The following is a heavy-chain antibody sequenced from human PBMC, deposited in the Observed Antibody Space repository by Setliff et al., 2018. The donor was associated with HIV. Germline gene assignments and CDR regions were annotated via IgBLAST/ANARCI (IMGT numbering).Heavy chain of an antibody. Sequence: SETLSLTCTVSGGSISSYYWSWIRQPPGKGLEWIGYIYYSGSTNYNPSLKSRVTISVDTSKNQFSLKPTSVTAADTAVYYCARYSPRGYTLTGPYWGQGTLVTVSS. J-gene: IGHJ4*02. D-gene: IGHD6-25*01. V-gene: IGHV4-59*01. CDR1: GGSISSYY. CDR3: ARYSPRGYTLTGPY. CDR2: IYYSGST.